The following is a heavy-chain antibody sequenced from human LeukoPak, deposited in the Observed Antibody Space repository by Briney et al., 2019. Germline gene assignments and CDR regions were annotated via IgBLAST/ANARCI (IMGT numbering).Heavy chain of an antibody. Sequence: PGGSLRLSCAASGFTFSNAWMSWVRQAPGKGLEWVGRIKSKTDGGTTDYAAPVKGRFTISRDDSKNTLYLQMNSLKTEDTAVYYCTTGVTSKYSSSSRKVDYWGQGTLVTVST. CDR3: TTGVTSKYSSSSRKVDY. D-gene: IGHD6-6*01. CDR1: GFTFSNAW. J-gene: IGHJ4*02. CDR2: IKSKTDGGTT. V-gene: IGHV3-15*01.